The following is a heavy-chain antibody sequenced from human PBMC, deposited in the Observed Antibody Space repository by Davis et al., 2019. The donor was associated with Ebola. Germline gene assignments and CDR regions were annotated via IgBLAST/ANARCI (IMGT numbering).Heavy chain of an antibody. V-gene: IGHV4-61*05. CDR2: IYSSGST. D-gene: IGHD3-3*02. Sequence: PSETLSLTCTVSGGSISSSSYYWGWIRQPPGKGLEWIGYIYSSGSTNYNPSLKSRVTISVDTSKNQFSLKLSSVTAADTAVYYCARVLGGYFDYWGQGTLVTVSS. CDR1: GGSISSSSYY. J-gene: IGHJ4*02. CDR3: ARVLGGYFDY.